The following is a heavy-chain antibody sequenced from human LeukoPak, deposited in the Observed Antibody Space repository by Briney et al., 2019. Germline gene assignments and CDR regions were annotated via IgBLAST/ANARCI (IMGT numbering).Heavy chain of an antibody. CDR2: IIPIFGTA. D-gene: IGHD6-19*01. V-gene: IGHV1-69*13. J-gene: IGHJ5*02. Sequence: SVKVSCKASGYTFTGYYMHWVRQAPGQGLEWMGGIIPIFGTANYAQKFQGRVTITADESTSTAYMELSSLRSEDTAVYYCARSRTYSSGWYEGLNWFDPWGQGTLVTVSS. CDR1: GYTFTGYY. CDR3: ARSRTYSSGWYEGLNWFDP.